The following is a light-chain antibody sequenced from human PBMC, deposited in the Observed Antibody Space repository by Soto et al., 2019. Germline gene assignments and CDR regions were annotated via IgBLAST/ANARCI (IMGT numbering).Light chain of an antibody. CDR1: QSVSRTY. J-gene: IGKJ5*01. Sequence: VLTQSPGTLSLSPGERATLSCRASQSVSRTYLAWYQHKPGQAPRLLVYGQSTRATGIPDRSSGSGSGQDLTLTISRLEPEDFAVYYCQQYGGSPPITFGQGTRLEMK. V-gene: IGKV3-20*01. CDR2: GQS. CDR3: QQYGGSPPIT.